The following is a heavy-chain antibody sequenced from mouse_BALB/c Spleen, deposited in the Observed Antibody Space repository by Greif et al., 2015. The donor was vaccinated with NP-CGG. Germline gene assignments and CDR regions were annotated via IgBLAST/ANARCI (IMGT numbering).Heavy chain of an antibody. J-gene: IGHJ4*01. D-gene: IGHD1-2*01. V-gene: IGHV14-3*02. Sequence: VQLQQSGAELVKPGASVKLSCTASGFNIKDTYMHWVKQRPEQGLEWIGRIDPANGNTKYDPKFQGKATVTADTSSNTAYLQLSSLTSEDTAVYYCAMGTTANYYAMDYWGQGTSVTVSS. CDR1: GFNIKDTY. CDR2: IDPANGNT. CDR3: AMGTTANYYAMDY.